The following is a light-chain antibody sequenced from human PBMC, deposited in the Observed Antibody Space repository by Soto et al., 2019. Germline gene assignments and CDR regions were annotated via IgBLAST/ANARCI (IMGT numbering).Light chain of an antibody. CDR1: QSISSW. Sequence: DIQMTQSPSTLSASVGDRVTITCRASQSISSWLAWYQQKPGKAPKLLIYDASSLESGVASRFSGSGSGTEFTLTISSLQPDYFATYYCQQYNSYSPYTFGQGTKLEIK. CDR3: QQYNSYSPYT. V-gene: IGKV1-5*01. CDR2: DAS. J-gene: IGKJ2*01.